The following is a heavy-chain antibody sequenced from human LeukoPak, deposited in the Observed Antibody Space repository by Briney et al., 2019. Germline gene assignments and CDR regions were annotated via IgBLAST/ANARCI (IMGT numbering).Heavy chain of an antibody. CDR1: GFTFGSYG. CDR3: AKGYYEIHDAFDV. J-gene: IGHJ3*01. Sequence: GGSLRLSCAASGFTFGSYGMHWVRQAPGKGLEWVAVIWYDGRNKYYADSVKGRFTISRDNSKNTLFLQMNSLRAEDTAVYYCAKGYYEIHDAFDVWGQGTMVTVSS. V-gene: IGHV3-30*02. D-gene: IGHD3-9*01. CDR2: IWYDGRNK.